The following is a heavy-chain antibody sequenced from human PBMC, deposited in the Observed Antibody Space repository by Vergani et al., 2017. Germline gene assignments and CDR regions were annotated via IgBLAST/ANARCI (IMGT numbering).Heavy chain of an antibody. CDR1: GFTFSSYS. J-gene: IGHJ6*03. D-gene: IGHD3/OR15-3a*01. V-gene: IGHV3-30*03. CDR2: ISYDGSNK. CDR3: ARAEDLDYMDV. Sequence: VQLVESGGGLVQPGGSLRLSCAASGFTFSSYSMNWVRQAPGKGLEWVAVISYDGSNKYYADSVKGRFTISRDNSKNTLYLQMNSLRAEDTAVYYCARAEDLDYMDVWGKGTTVTVSS.